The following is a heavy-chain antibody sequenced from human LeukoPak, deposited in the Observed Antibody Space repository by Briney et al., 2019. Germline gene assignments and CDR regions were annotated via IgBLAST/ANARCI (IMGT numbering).Heavy chain of an antibody. D-gene: IGHD6-13*01. V-gene: IGHV4-30-2*01. CDR1: GGSISSGGYS. CDR3: AREQSSRRSNWFDP. J-gene: IGHJ5*02. Sequence: SETLSLTCAVSGGSISSGGYSWSWIRQPPGKGLEWIGYIYHSGSTYYNPSLKSRVTIPVDRSKNQFSLKLSSVTAADTAVYYCAREQSSRRSNWFDPWGQGTLVTVSS. CDR2: IYHSGST.